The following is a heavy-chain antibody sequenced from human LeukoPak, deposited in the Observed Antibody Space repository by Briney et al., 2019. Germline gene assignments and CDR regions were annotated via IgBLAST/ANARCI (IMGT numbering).Heavy chain of an antibody. CDR1: GFTFSSYA. CDR2: ISGSGGST. V-gene: IGHV3-23*01. CDR3: AKFLSFYGSGSYNVAFDI. D-gene: IGHD3-10*01. Sequence: GGSLRLSCAASGFTFSSYAMSWVRQAPGKGLEWVSAISGSGGSTYYADSVKGRFTISRDNSKTTLYLQMNSLRAEDTAVYYCAKFLSFYGSGSYNVAFDIWGQGTMVTVSS. J-gene: IGHJ3*02.